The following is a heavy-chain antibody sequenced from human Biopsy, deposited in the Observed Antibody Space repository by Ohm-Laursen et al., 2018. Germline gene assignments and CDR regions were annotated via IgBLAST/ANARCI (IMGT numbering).Heavy chain of an antibody. CDR2: IDTINGGA. Sequence: GASVKVSCKASGYTFTDYCVHWVRQAPGHGLEWMGWIDTINGGARYAQKFQGRITITADESTSTAYMELSSLTSDDTAVYFCARGEGSSWFDPWGHGTLVTVSS. CDR3: ARGEGSSWFDP. J-gene: IGHJ5*02. CDR1: GYTFTDYC. V-gene: IGHV1-2*02. D-gene: IGHD1-26*01.